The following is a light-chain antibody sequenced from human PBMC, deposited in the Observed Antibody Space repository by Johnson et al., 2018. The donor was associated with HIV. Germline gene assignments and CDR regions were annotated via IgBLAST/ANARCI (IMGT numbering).Light chain of an antibody. CDR1: RSNIGNNY. CDR3: GTWDSSLSSGV. Sequence: QSVLTQPPSVSAAPGQKVTISCSGSRSNIGNNYVSWYQQLPGTAPKLLIYENNKRPSGIPDRFSGSKSGTSASLGITGLPTGDEADYYCGTWDSSLSSGVFGTGTKVTVL. V-gene: IGLV1-51*02. J-gene: IGLJ1*01. CDR2: ENN.